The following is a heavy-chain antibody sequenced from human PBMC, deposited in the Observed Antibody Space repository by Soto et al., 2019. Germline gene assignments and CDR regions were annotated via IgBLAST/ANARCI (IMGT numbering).Heavy chain of an antibody. J-gene: IGHJ4*02. CDR1: GFTFGYYA. D-gene: IGHD1-26*01. CDR2: MSYDGSNK. V-gene: IGHV3-30-3*01. Sequence: GGSLRLSCAVSGFTFGYYAMHWVRQAPGKGLEWVAVMSYDGSNKYYADSVKGRFTISRDSSTNTLYLQLSSLRPEDTAVYYCARDDRSYPTNPFESWGQGTLVTVSS. CDR3: ARDDRSYPTNPFES.